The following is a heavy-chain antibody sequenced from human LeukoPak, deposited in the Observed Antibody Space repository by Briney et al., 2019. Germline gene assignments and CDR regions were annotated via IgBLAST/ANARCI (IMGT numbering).Heavy chain of an antibody. CDR2: IYYSGST. Sequence: PQTLSLTCTVSGGSISSGGYYWSWIRQHPGKGLEWIGYIYYSGSTYYNPSLKSRVTISVDTSKNQFSLKLSSVTAADTAVYYCARLTWELLFDYWGQGTLVTVSS. V-gene: IGHV4-31*03. CDR1: GGSISSGGYY. CDR3: ARLTWELLFDY. J-gene: IGHJ4*02. D-gene: IGHD1-26*01.